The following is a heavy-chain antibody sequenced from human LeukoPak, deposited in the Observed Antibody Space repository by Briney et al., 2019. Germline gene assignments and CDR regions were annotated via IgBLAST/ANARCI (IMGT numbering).Heavy chain of an antibody. D-gene: IGHD2-21*02. V-gene: IGHV3-21*01. CDR3: ARDAAALAYCGGDCYPPFDY. J-gene: IGHJ4*02. CDR2: ISSSSSYI. CDR1: GFTFSSYS. Sequence: PGGSLRLSCAASGFTFSSYSMNWVRQAPGKGLEWVSSISSSSSYIYYADSVKGRFTISRDNAKNSLYLQMNSLRAEDTAVYYCARDAAALAYCGGDCYPPFDYWGQGTLVTVSS.